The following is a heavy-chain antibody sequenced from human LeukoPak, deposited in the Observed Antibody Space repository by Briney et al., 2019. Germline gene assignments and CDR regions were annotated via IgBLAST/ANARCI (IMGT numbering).Heavy chain of an antibody. J-gene: IGHJ4*02. Sequence: GGSLRLSCVASGFTFSSYWMSWVRQVPGKGLEWVSGISASGGSTYYADSVRGRFTISRDNSKNTLYVQMNSLRDEDTAVYYCAKVQRWESPHYLDSWGQGTLVTVSS. CDR1: GFTFSSYW. CDR2: ISASGGST. CDR3: AKVQRWESPHYLDS. D-gene: IGHD1-26*01. V-gene: IGHV3-23*01.